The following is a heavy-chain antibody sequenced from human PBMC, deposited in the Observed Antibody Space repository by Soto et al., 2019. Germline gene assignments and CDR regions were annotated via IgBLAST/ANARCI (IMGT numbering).Heavy chain of an antibody. CDR2: ISGSGGST. CDR3: AKDNSYRKQYQRLNWFDP. D-gene: IGHD2-2*01. V-gene: IGHV3-23*01. J-gene: IGHJ5*02. Sequence: GGSLRLSCAASGFTFSSYAMSWVRQAPGKGLEWVSAISGSGGSTYYADSVKGRFTISRDNSKNTLYLQMNSLRAEDTAVYYCAKDNSYRKQYQRLNWFDPWGQGTLVTVSS. CDR1: GFTFSSYA.